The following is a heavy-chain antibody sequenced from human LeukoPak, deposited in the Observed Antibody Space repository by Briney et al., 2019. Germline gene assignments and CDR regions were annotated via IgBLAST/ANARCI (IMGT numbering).Heavy chain of an antibody. Sequence: PSETLSLTCTVSGGSISSGDYYWSWIRQPPGKGLEWIGYINYSGSTYYNPSLKSRVTISVDTSKNQFSLKLSSVTAADTAVYYCARAPVTLPPLAFDIWGQGTMVTVSS. CDR3: ARAPVTLPPLAFDI. V-gene: IGHV4-30-4*01. D-gene: IGHD2-21*02. J-gene: IGHJ3*02. CDR2: INYSGST. CDR1: GGSISSGDYY.